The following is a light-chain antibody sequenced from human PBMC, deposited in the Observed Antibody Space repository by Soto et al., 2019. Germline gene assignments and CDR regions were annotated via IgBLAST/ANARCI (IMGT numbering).Light chain of an antibody. J-gene: IGKJ1*01. CDR2: WSS. V-gene: IGKV4-1*01. Sequence: DIVMTQSPDFLAVSLGERATIDCRASHSLLYSSNNKNYLAWYQQKPGQPPTLLIYWSSTRESGVPSRFSGSGSGTDFTLTISSLQPEDFATYYCQQSYSTPRNGTFGQGTKVDIK. CDR1: HSLLYSSNNKNY. CDR3: QQSYSTPRNGT.